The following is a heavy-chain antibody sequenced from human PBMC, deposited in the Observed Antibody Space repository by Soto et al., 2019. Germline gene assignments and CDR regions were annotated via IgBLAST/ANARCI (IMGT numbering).Heavy chain of an antibody. CDR1: GYTFTSYY. J-gene: IGHJ3*02. CDR3: ARVVFTDAFDI. CDR2: IRPSGGST. Sequence: GASVKVSCKASGYTFTSYYMHWVRQAPGQGLEWMGIIRPSGGSTTYAQKFQGRVTMTRDTSTSTVYMELSSLRSEDTAVYYCARVVFTDAFDIWGQGTMVTVSS. V-gene: IGHV1-46*01.